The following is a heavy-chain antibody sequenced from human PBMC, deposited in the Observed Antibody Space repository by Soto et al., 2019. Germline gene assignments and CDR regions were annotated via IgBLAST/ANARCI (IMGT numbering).Heavy chain of an antibody. CDR3: ARYCSSTSCYIGGAYNWFDP. CDR1: GFTLSSYW. J-gene: IGHJ5*02. D-gene: IGHD2-2*02. CDR2: IKQDGSEK. V-gene: IGHV3-7*03. Sequence: LRLSCAASGFTLSSYWMSWVRQAPGKGPEWVANIKQDGSEKYYVDSVKGRFTISRDNAKNSLYLQMNSLRAEDTAVYYCARYCSSTSCYIGGAYNWFDPWGQGTLVTVSS.